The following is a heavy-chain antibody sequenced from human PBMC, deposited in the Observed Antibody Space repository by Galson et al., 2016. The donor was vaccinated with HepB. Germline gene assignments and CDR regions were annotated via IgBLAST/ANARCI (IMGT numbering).Heavy chain of an antibody. CDR1: GFFFSSYW. Sequence: SLRLSCAASGFFFSSYWMSWVRQAPGKGLEWVANIKQEGSEKFYVDSLKGRLTISRDNAKNSLFLQMNSLRADDTAIYYCARGRLTMVRGLNGYYFDLWGQGTLVTVSS. CDR2: IKQEGSEK. V-gene: IGHV3-7*03. CDR3: ARGRLTMVRGLNGYYFDL. D-gene: IGHD3-10*01. J-gene: IGHJ4*02.